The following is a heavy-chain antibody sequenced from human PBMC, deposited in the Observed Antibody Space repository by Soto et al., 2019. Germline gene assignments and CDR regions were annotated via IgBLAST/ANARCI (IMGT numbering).Heavy chain of an antibody. J-gene: IGHJ2*01. CDR2: ISSSGSTI. CDR3: ASALGEHYWYFDL. V-gene: IGHV3-11*01. Sequence: GGSLRLSCAASGFTFSDYYMSWIRQAPGKGLEWVSYISSSGSTIYYADSVKGRFTISRDNAKNSLYLQMNSLRAEDMAVYYCASALGEHYWYFDLWGRGTLVTVSS. CDR1: GFTFSDYY. D-gene: IGHD3-16*01.